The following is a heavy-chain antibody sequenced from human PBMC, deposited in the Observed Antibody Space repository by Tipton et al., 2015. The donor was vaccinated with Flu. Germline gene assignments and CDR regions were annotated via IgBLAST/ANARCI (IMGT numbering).Heavy chain of an antibody. CDR1: GDSIDSRYY. D-gene: IGHD5-24*01. V-gene: IGHV4-38-2*02. CDR2: IHRGGNT. CDR3: ARGRRAVDY. J-gene: IGHJ4*02. Sequence: TLSLTCSVSGDSIDSRYYWGWIRQPPGKGLEWIGNIHRGGNTYYNPSLKSRVTLSVDRSKNQFSLKLSSVTAADTAVYYCARGRRAVDYWGQGTLVTVSS.